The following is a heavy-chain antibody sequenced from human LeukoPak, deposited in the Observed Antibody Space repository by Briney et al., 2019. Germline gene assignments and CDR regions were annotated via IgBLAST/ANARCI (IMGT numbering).Heavy chain of an antibody. CDR3: LRDEPDPDTTFDY. CDR2: INYKSQWKI. Sequence: QTLSLSCAISGDSASINSAAWNSVRQSASRGIGWLGWINYKSQWKIDSAVSVRSRISVNAETSQHQFSLQVNSVSPEGIAGYYGLRDEPDPDTTFDYWGQGTLVTVSS. V-gene: IGHV6-1*01. D-gene: IGHD1-14*01. CDR1: GDSASINSAA. J-gene: IGHJ4*02.